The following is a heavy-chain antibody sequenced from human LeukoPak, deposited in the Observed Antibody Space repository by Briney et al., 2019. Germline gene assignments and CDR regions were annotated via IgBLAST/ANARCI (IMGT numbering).Heavy chain of an antibody. CDR3: ARGYGSGSNYYFDY. D-gene: IGHD3-10*01. CDR2: IRYDGSNK. J-gene: IGHJ4*02. Sequence: GGSLRLSCAASGFTFSSYWMSWVRQAPGKGLEWVAFIRYDGSNKYYADSVKGRFTISRDNSKNTLYLQMNSLRAEDAAVYYCARGYGSGSNYYFDYWGQGTLVTVSS. V-gene: IGHV3-30*02. CDR1: GFTFSSYW.